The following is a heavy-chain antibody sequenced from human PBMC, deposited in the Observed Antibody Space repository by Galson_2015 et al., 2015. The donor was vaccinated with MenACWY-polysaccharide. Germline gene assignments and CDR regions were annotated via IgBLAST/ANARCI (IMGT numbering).Heavy chain of an antibody. J-gene: IGHJ4*02. Sequence: PALVKPTQTLTLTCSFSGFSLTSSGVGVGWVRQPPGKALEWLAIIFWDDNKNYRPSLKSRLTITKGTSRNQVVLTLTNVDPGDTATYYCAHTMGIQVPARKWGQGILVTVSS. D-gene: IGHD6-19*01. V-gene: IGHV2-5*02. CDR1: GFSLTSSGVG. CDR3: AHTMGIQVPARK. CDR2: IFWDDNK.